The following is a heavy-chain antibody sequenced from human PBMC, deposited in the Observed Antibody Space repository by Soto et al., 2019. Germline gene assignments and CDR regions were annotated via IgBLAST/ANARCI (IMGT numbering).Heavy chain of an antibody. D-gene: IGHD2-15*01. CDR2: IYYSGST. CDR3: ARGVVAARGNWFAP. CDR1: GGSISSGGYY. J-gene: IGHJ5*02. V-gene: IGHV4-31*03. Sequence: SETLFLTCTVSGGSISSGGYYWSWIRQHPGKGLEWIGYIYYSGSTYYNPSLKSRVTISVDTSKNQFSLKLSSVTAADTAVYYCARGVVAARGNWFAPWGQGTLVTVSS.